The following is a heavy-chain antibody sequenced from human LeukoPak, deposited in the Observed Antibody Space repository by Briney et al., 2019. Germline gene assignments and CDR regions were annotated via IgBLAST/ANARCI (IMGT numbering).Heavy chain of an antibody. Sequence: GGSLRLSCAASGFTFSSYAMSWVRQAPGKGLEWVSGISGSGVSTYYADSVKGRFTISRDNSKNTLYLQMNSLRAEDTAVYYCAKDLHDSSGYYYRWGQGTLVTVSS. V-gene: IGHV3-23*01. D-gene: IGHD3-22*01. CDR1: GFTFSSYA. CDR3: AKDLHDSSGYYYR. J-gene: IGHJ4*02. CDR2: ISGSGVST.